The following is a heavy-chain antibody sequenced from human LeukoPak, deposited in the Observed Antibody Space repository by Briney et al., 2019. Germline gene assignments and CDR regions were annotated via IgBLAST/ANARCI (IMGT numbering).Heavy chain of an antibody. CDR1: GGSFSGYY. Sequence: SETLSLTCAVYGGSFSGYYWSWIRQPPGKGLEWIGEINHSGSTNYNPSLKSRVTISVDTSKNQFSLKLSSVTAADTAVYYCARGRAARGSYYYYYMDAWGKGTTVTVSS. J-gene: IGHJ6*03. CDR3: ARGRAARGSYYYYYMDA. D-gene: IGHD6-6*01. V-gene: IGHV4-34*01. CDR2: INHSGST.